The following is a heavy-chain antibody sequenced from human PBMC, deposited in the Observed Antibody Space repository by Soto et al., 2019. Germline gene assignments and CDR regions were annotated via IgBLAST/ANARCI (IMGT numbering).Heavy chain of an antibody. Sequence: QLQLQESGPGLVKPSETLSLTCTVSGGSFSSSPYYWGWIRQPPGKGLEWIGSMYYSGSTYYNPSLKSRVTISVDTSKNQFSLKLSSVTAAATAVYYCARPYSGYDKNWFDPWGQGTLVTVSS. V-gene: IGHV4-39*01. J-gene: IGHJ5*02. CDR1: GGSFSSSPYY. CDR3: ARPYSGYDKNWFDP. D-gene: IGHD5-12*01. CDR2: MYYSGST.